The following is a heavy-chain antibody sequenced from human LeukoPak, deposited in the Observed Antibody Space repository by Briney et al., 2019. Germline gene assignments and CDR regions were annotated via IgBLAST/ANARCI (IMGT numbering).Heavy chain of an antibody. Sequence: GGSLRLSCAASGFTASSNYMSWVRQAPGKGLEWVSSISSSSSYIYYADSVKGRFTISRDNAKNSLYLQMNSLRAEDTAVYYCARDLRAYCSGGSCYGGFDYWGQGTLVTVSS. CDR1: GFTASSNY. CDR3: ARDLRAYCSGGSCYGGFDY. J-gene: IGHJ4*02. CDR2: ISSSSSYI. V-gene: IGHV3-21*01. D-gene: IGHD2-15*01.